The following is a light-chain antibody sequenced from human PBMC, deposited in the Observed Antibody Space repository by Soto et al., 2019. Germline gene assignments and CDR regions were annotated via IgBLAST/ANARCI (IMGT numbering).Light chain of an antibody. CDR3: QQYNDNWT. Sequence: DIQMTQSPSTLSASVGDRVTITCRASQSISSWLAWYQQKPGTAPKLLIYKASTLQSGVPSRFGGSGSGTEFTLTISSLQPDDSATYYCQQYNDNWTFGQGTKVEIK. CDR2: KAS. CDR1: QSISSW. V-gene: IGKV1-5*03. J-gene: IGKJ1*01.